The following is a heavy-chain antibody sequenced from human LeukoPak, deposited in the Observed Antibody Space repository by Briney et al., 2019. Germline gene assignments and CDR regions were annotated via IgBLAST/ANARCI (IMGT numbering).Heavy chain of an antibody. Sequence: GGSLRLSCAASGFTFSNYWMHWVRQAPGKGLEWVSTVSGSGAIAYYTDSDKGRFTISRDNSKNTLYQQMSSLTAKDTAVYYCAKDRSIGTYYTFDSWGQGTLVTVSS. J-gene: IGHJ4*02. CDR1: GFTFSNYW. D-gene: IGHD1-26*01. CDR2: VSGSGAIA. CDR3: AKDRSIGTYYTFDS. V-gene: IGHV3-23*01.